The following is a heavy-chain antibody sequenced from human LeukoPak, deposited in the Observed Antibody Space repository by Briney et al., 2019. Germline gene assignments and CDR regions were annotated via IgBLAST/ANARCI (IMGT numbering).Heavy chain of an antibody. J-gene: IGHJ4*02. Sequence: PGGSLRLSCAASGFTFSSYWMMWLRQAPGKGLEWVANIRQDGSEKNYVDSVKGRFTISRDNAKISLYLQMNSLRAEDTAVYYCATDRKVGTWDPRFDYWGQGPLVTVSS. CDR1: GFTFSSYW. D-gene: IGHD4-23*01. CDR2: IRQDGSEK. CDR3: ATDRKVGTWDPRFDY. V-gene: IGHV3-7*01.